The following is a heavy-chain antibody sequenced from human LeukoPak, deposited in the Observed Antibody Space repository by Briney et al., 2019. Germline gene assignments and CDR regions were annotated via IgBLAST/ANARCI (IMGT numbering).Heavy chain of an antibody. Sequence: SGGSLRLSCAPSGFHFHSYSMSWVPQAPGKGPEWVSYISSSSSCITYADSVKGRFTISRDNAKNSLYLQMNSLRAEDTAVYYCARDQKQWLVISHWGQGTLVTVSS. CDR1: GFHFHSYS. V-gene: IGHV3-21*01. CDR2: ISSSSSCI. D-gene: IGHD6-19*01. J-gene: IGHJ4*02. CDR3: ARDQKQWLVISH.